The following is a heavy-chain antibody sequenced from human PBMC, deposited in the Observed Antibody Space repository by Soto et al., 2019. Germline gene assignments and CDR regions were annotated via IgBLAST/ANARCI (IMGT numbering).Heavy chain of an antibody. CDR2: INPNSGGT. Sequence: SVKVSCKASGYTFTGYYMHWVRQAPGQGLEWMGWINPNSGGTNYAQKFQGWVTMTRDTSISTAYMELSRLRSDDTAVYYCAREGSSSSRLHGMDVWGQGTRITVSS. CDR1: GYTFTGYY. J-gene: IGHJ6*02. D-gene: IGHD6-6*01. V-gene: IGHV1-2*04. CDR3: AREGSSSSRLHGMDV.